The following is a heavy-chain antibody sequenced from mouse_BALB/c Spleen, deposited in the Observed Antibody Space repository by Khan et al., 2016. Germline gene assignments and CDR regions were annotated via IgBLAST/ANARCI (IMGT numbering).Heavy chain of an antibody. CDR1: GYTFTDYN. CDR2: IYPYNGGT. Sequence: VQLQQSGPDLVKPGASVKISCKASGYTFTDYNMHWVKQSHGKSLEWIGYIYPYNGGTGYNQKFKNKATLTVDNSSSTASMELRSLTSEDSAVYCVARSNDWYLDVWGAGTTVTVSS. CDR3: ARSNDWYLDV. J-gene: IGHJ1*01. V-gene: IGHV1S29*02.